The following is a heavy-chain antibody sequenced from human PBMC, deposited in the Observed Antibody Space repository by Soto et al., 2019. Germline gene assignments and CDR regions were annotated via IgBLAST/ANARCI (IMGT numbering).Heavy chain of an antibody. CDR2: ISTRGRNL. CDR1: GFTFRSFD. CDR3: ARLAGHALDY. V-gene: IGHV3-48*03. Sequence: GGSMRLSCAASGFTFRSFDMDWVRQTPGEGLEWVSYISTRGRNLFYAGSVKGRSTISRHNAQNSLHLQMNSLRAEDTAVYDCARLAGHALDYWGQGTLVTVSS. J-gene: IGHJ4*02.